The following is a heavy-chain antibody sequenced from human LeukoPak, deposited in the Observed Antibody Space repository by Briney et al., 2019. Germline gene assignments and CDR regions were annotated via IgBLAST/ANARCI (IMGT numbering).Heavy chain of an antibody. CDR2: ISYDGSNK. CDR3: AAPLWFGESSFDY. V-gene: IGHV3-30-3*01. D-gene: IGHD3-10*01. Sequence: GGSLRLSCAASGFTFSSYAVHWVRQAPGKGLEWVAVISYDGSNKYYADSVKGRFTISRDNSKNTLYLQMNSLRAEDTAVYYCAAPLWFGESSFDYWGQGTLVTVSS. J-gene: IGHJ4*02. CDR1: GFTFSSYA.